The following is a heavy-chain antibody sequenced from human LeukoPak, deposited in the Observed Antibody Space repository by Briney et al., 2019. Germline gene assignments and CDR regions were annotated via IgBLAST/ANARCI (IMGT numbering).Heavy chain of an antibody. CDR1: GYTFTSYD. J-gene: IGHJ4*02. CDR2: MNPNSGNT. D-gene: IGHD3-22*01. Sequence: ASVKVSCKASGYTFTSYDINWVRQATGQGLEWKGWMNPNSGNTGYAQKFQGRVTMTRNTSISTAYMELSSLRSEDTAVYYCARGTPYYYDSSGTVDYWGQGTLVTVSS. V-gene: IGHV1-8*01. CDR3: ARGTPYYYDSSGTVDY.